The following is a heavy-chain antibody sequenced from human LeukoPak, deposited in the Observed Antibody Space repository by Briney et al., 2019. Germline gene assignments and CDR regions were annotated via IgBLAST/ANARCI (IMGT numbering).Heavy chain of an antibody. D-gene: IGHD3-10*01. V-gene: IGHV3-30-3*01. CDR2: ISYDGSNK. CDR1: GFTFSSYA. CDR3: ARGLLWFGELFDGRSFEL. Sequence: GRSLRLSCAASGFTFSSYAMHWDRQAPGKGLEWVAVISYDGSNKYYADSVKGRFTISRDNSKNTLYLQMNSLRAEDTAVYYCARGLLWFGELFDGRSFELWGQGTLVTVSS. J-gene: IGHJ4*02.